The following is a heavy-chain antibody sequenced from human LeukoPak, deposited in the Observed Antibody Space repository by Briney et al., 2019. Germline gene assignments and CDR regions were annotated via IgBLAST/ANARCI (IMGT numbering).Heavy chain of an antibody. CDR2: INSDGSST. CDR1: GFTFSSYW. J-gene: IGHJ4*02. Sequence: GGSLRLSCAASGFTFSSYWMHWVRQAPGKGLVWVSRINSDGSSTTYADSVKGRFTISRDNAKNTLYLQMNSLRAEDTAVYYCARDLNYYDSSGCYYGLDYWGQGTLVTVSS. CDR3: ARDLNYYDSSGCYYGLDY. V-gene: IGHV3-74*01. D-gene: IGHD3-22*01.